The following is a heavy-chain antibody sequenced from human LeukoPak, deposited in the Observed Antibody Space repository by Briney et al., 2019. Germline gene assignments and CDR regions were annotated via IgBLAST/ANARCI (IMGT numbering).Heavy chain of an antibody. J-gene: IGHJ4*02. CDR3: ARDGGAFGEQLNDY. D-gene: IGHD3-10*01. CDR2: ISYDGSNK. CDR1: RFIFSNHW. Sequence: GGSLRLSCAASRFIFSNHWMTWVRQAPGKGLEWVAVISYDGSNKYYADSVKGRFTISRDNSKNTLYLQMNSLRAEDTAVYYCARDGGAFGEQLNDYWGQGTLVTVSS. V-gene: IGHV3-30-3*01.